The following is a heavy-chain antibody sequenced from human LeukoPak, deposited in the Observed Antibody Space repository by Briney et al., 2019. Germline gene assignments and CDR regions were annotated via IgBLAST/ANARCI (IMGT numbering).Heavy chain of an antibody. J-gene: IGHJ6*03. D-gene: IGHD4-17*01. CDR3: ATSDGDYTAGYYYYMRA. CDR1: GFTFSSYW. V-gene: IGHV3-74*01. Sequence: GGSLRLSCAASGFTFSSYWMHWVRQAPGKGLVWVSRINSDGSSTSYADSVKGRFTISRDNAKNTLYLQMNSLRAEDTAVYYCATSDGDYTAGYYYYMRAWGKGTSVTVSS. CDR2: INSDGSST.